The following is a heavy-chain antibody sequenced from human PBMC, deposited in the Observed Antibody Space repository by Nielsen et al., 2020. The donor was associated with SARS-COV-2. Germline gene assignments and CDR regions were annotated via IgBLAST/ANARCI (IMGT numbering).Heavy chain of an antibody. CDR2: INPNSGGT. CDR1: GYTFTGYY. Sequence: ASVKVSCKASGYTFTGYYMHWVRQAPGQGLEWMGWINPNSGGTNYAQKFQGRVTITRDTSASTAYMELSSLRSEDTAVYYCARGTGEDYWGQGTLVTVSS. D-gene: IGHD3/OR15-3a*01. J-gene: IGHJ4*02. V-gene: IGHV1-2*02. CDR3: ARGTGEDY.